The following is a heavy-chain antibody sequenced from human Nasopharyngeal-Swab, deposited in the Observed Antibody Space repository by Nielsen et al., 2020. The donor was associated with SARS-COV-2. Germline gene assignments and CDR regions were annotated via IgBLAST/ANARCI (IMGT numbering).Heavy chain of an antibody. CDR1: IGTFSDYT. J-gene: IGHJ6*04. Sequence: GSLRLSCAVYIGTFSDYTWLWIRQRHGKGMEWIGEITYSGRTNYNPSLESLVTITVDTSKNQFSLKLSSVTAADTAVYYCARAGNERSGYYWDVWGKGTTVTVSS. V-gene: IGHV4-34*01. CDR3: ARAGNERSGYYWDV. CDR2: ITYSGRT. D-gene: IGHD3-3*01.